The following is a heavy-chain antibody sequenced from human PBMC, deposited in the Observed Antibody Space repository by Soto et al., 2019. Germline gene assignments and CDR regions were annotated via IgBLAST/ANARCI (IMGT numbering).Heavy chain of an antibody. V-gene: IGHV3-74*01. J-gene: IGHJ4*02. CDR1: GFTFSSYA. Sequence: GGSLRLSCAASGFTFSSYAMSWVRQAPGKGLVWVSHINSDGSSTSYADSVKGRFTISRDNAKNTLYLQMNSLRAEDTAVYYCARIAGGSYFSYCFDYWGQGTLVTVSS. CDR3: ARIAGGSYFSYCFDY. D-gene: IGHD1-26*01. CDR2: INSDGSST.